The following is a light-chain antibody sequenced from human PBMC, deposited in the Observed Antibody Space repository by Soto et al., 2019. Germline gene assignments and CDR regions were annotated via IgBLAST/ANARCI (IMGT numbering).Light chain of an antibody. CDR1: QSLSSY. J-gene: IGKJ2*01. Sequence: EIVLTQSPGTLSLSPGERATLSCRASQSLSSYLAWYPQKPGQAPRLLIYGASIRATGIPDRFSGSGSGTDFTLTISRQEPEDTAVYYCRQYGSSPSYTFGQGTKLEIK. CDR2: GAS. CDR3: RQYGSSPSYT. V-gene: IGKV3-20*01.